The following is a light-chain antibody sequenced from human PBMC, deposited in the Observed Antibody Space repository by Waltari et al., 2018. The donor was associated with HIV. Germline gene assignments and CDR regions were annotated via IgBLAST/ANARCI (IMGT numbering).Light chain of an antibody. CDR2: TNN. V-gene: IGLV1-44*01. J-gene: IGLJ2*01. CDR1: SSNIGNNP. Sequence: QSVMTQPPSASGTPGQSVTISCSGSSSNIGNNPVNWYQQRPGTAPKLRIYTNNQRPSGVPDRFSGSRSGTSASLAISGLQSEDEADYYCAAWDDSLSGVVFGGGTKLTVL. CDR3: AAWDDSLSGVV.